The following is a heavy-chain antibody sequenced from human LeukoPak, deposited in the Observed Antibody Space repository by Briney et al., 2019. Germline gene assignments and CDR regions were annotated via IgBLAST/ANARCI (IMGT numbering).Heavy chain of an antibody. D-gene: IGHD6-13*01. CDR3: ANDLRIAAAGRVSDY. V-gene: IGHV3-23*01. CDR2: ISGSGGST. J-gene: IGHJ4*02. Sequence: GGSLRLSCAASGFTFSSYAMSWVRQAPGKGLEWVSAISGSGGSTYYADSVKGRFTISRDNSKNTLYLQMNSLRAEDTAVYYCANDLRIAAAGRVSDYWGQGTLVTVSS. CDR1: GFTFSSYA.